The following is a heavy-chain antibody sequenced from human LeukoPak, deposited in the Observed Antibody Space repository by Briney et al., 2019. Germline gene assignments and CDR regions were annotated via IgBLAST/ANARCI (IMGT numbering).Heavy chain of an antibody. J-gene: IGHJ4*02. CDR1: GFIFSSYS. Sequence: GGSLRLSCVASGFIFSSYSMNWVRQAPGKGLEWVSSISSSSSYIYYADSVKGRFTISRDNAKNSLYLQMNSLRAEDTAVYYCAKVAYYDSSGYYYEDYFDYWGQGTLVTVSS. V-gene: IGHV3-21*04. CDR2: ISSSSSYI. D-gene: IGHD3-22*01. CDR3: AKVAYYDSSGYYYEDYFDY.